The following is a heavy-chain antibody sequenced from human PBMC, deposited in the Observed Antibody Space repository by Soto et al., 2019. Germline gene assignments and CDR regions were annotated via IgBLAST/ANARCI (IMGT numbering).Heavy chain of an antibody. V-gene: IGHV4-4*07. Sequence: SETLSLTCPFSGSSLSNDYWSGIRRPTGKGLDWIGCIYTGGSINYNPSLKSRATMSVDKSKQQFSRKLTXLPAADTALYYSARDSDSSSFSQGVFEPWGQGTPVNVCS. CDR1: GSSLSNDY. CDR2: IYTGGSI. CDR3: ARDSDSSSFSQGVFEP. J-gene: IGHJ5*02. D-gene: IGHD3-22*01.